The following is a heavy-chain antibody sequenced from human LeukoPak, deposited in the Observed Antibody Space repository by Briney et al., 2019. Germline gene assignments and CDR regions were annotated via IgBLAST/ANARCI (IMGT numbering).Heavy chain of an antibody. J-gene: IGHJ4*02. D-gene: IGHD2/OR15-2a*01. V-gene: IGHV3-21*01. Sequence: GGSLRLSCAASGFTFSSHSMNWVRQAPGKGLEWVSSISSSSSYIYYADSVKGRFTISRDNAKNSLYLQMNSLRAEDTAVYYCASGISAQPFDYWGQGTLVTVSS. CDR3: ASGISAQPFDY. CDR2: ISSSSSYI. CDR1: GFTFSSHS.